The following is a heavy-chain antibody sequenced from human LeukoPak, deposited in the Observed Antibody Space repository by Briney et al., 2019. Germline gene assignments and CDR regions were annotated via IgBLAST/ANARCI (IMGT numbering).Heavy chain of an antibody. J-gene: IGHJ4*02. CDR1: GYTFTDYY. D-gene: IGHD4/OR15-4a*01. V-gene: IGHV1-2*06. CDR2: ISPNSGAT. Sequence: ASVKVSCKASGYTFTDYYVHWVRLVPGQGRECMGRISPNSGATNYAEKFRGRVTMARDTSINTVYMEMSSLRSDDTAVYYCARDLWGWGSDYLDYWGQGTLVTVSS. CDR3: ARDLWGWGSDYLDY.